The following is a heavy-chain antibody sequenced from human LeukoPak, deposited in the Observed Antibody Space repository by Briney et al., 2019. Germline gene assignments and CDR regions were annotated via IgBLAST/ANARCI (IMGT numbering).Heavy chain of an antibody. J-gene: IGHJ4*02. CDR3: ARDSSFDFDY. CDR1: GFTFSSCS. V-gene: IGHV3-21*01. D-gene: IGHD6-6*01. CDR2: ISSSSSYI. Sequence: GRALRLSCAASGFTFSSCSMNWVRQAPGKGLEWVSSISSSSSYIYYADSVKGRFTISRDNAKNSLYLQMNSLRAEDTAVYYCARDSSFDFDYWGQGTLVTVSS.